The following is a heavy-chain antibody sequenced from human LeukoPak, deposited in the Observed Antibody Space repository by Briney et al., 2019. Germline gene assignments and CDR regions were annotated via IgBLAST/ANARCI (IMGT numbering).Heavy chain of an antibody. J-gene: IGHJ4*02. V-gene: IGHV1-24*01. CDR1: GYTLTELS. D-gene: IGHD3-22*01. Sequence: ASVKVSCKVSGYTLTELSMHWVRQAPGKGLEWMGGFDPEDGETIYAQKFQGRVTMTEDTSTDTAYMELRSLRSDDTAVYYCARVPGDVYYDSSGYYLFDYWGQGTLVTVSS. CDR3: ARVPGDVYYDSSGYYLFDY. CDR2: FDPEDGET.